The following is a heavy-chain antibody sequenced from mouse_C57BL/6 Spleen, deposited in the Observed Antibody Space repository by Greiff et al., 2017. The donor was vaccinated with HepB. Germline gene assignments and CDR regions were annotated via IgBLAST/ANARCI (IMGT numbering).Heavy chain of an antibody. CDR1: GFTFSDYG. V-gene: IGHV5-17*01. CDR2: ISSGSSTI. CDR3: ARGLRGYAMDY. J-gene: IGHJ4*01. D-gene: IGHD3-1*01. Sequence: EVKVVESGGGLVKPGGSLKLSCAASGFTFSDYGMHWVRQAPEKGLEWVAYISSGSSTIYYADTVKGRFTISRDNAKNTLFLQMTSLRSEDTAMYYCARGLRGYAMDYWGQGTSVTVSS.